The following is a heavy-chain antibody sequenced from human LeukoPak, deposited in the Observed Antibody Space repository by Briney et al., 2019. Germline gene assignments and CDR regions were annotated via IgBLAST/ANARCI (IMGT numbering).Heavy chain of an antibody. D-gene: IGHD3-22*01. CDR3: VRVGRNYSDSSGYYGRAFDI. J-gene: IGHJ3*02. CDR1: GRTFSSYA. V-gene: IGHV1-69*13. CDR2: IIPIFGTT. Sequence: GASVKVSCKASGRTFSSYAISWVRQAPGQGPEWMGGIIPIFGTTNYAQKFQGRVTITADESTNTAYMELSSLRSEDTAVYHCVRVGRNYSDSSGYYGRAFDIWGEGTMVTVSS.